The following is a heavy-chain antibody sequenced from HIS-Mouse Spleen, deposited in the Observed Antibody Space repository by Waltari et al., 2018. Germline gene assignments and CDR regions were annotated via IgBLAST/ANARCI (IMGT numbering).Heavy chain of an antibody. V-gene: IGHV2-70*15. CDR1: GFSLSTSGMC. CDR2: IDWDDDK. D-gene: IGHD6-19*01. CDR3: ARIAEGYSSGWYAFDY. J-gene: IGHJ4*02. Sequence: QVTLRESGPALVKPTQTLTLTCTLSGFSLSTSGMCVSWIRPPPGKALEWLARIDWDDDKYYSTSLKTRLTISKDTSKNQVVLTMTNMDPVDTATYYCARIAEGYSSGWYAFDYWGQGTLVTVSS.